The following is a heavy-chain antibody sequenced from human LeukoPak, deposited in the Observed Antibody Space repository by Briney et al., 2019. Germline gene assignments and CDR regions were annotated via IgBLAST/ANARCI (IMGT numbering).Heavy chain of an antibody. CDR2: INSSGGRT. Sequence: PGGSLRLSCAASEFTFSSYAMTWVRQAPGKGLQWVSTINSSGGRTYYADSVKGRFTISRDSSKNTLYLQMNSLRAEDTAVYYCAKDRASDGGYSFDYWGQGALVTVSS. D-gene: IGHD4-17*01. CDR3: AKDRASDGGYSFDY. V-gene: IGHV3-23*01. J-gene: IGHJ4*02. CDR1: EFTFSSYA.